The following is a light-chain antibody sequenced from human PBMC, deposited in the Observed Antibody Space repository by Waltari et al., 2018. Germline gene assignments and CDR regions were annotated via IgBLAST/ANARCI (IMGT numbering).Light chain of an antibody. CDR3: QQSYSTPPYT. J-gene: IGKJ2*01. V-gene: IGKV1-39*01. Sequence: DIQMTQSPSSLSASVGDRVTITCRASQTISTYLNWYQQKPGKVPKLLIYTASSLQSGVPSRFSGSRSGTDFTLTISSLQPEDFATYYCQQSYSTPPYTFGQGTKLEI. CDR1: QTISTY. CDR2: TAS.